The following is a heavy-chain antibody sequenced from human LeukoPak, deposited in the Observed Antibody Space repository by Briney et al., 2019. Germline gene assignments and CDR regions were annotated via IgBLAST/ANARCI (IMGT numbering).Heavy chain of an antibody. Sequence: SGGSLRLSCAASGFTFRSHGMHWVRQAPGKGLEWVAVISYDGSNKYYADSVKGRFTISRDNSKNTLYLQMNSLRAEDTAVYYCARDPDVTIAVSSMDYWGQGTLVTVSS. V-gene: IGHV3-30*03. CDR3: ARDPDVTIAVSSMDY. D-gene: IGHD2-15*01. CDR1: GFTFRSHG. J-gene: IGHJ4*02. CDR2: ISYDGSNK.